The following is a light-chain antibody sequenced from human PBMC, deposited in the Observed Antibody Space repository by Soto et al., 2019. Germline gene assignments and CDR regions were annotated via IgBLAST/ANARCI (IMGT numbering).Light chain of an antibody. CDR3: QSYDSTLRV. CDR2: GNS. V-gene: IGLV1-40*01. Sequence: QAVVTQPPSVSGAPGQRVTISCTGSSSNIGAGYDVHWYQQLPGTAPILLIYGNSNRPSGVPDRFSGSKSGTSASLAITGLQAEDEADYYCQSYDSTLRVFGGGTKLTVL. J-gene: IGLJ2*01. CDR1: SSNIGAGYD.